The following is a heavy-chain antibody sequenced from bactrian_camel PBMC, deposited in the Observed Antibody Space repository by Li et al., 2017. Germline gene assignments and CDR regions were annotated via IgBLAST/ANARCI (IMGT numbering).Heavy chain of an antibody. V-gene: IGHV3-3*01. J-gene: IGHJ4*01. CDR2: ILGGNS. Sequence: VQLVESGGGSVQAGGSLRLSCEISGYTTTLRRSVAWFRQAPGKEREGVARILGGNSYYVNSVKGRHTISRDQSRNMVYLQTNSLKPDDTGVYYCAADSDVPRGYETTSWRYWGQGTQVTVS. D-gene: IGHD3*01. CDR1: GYTTTLRRS. CDR3: AADSDVPRGYETTSWRY.